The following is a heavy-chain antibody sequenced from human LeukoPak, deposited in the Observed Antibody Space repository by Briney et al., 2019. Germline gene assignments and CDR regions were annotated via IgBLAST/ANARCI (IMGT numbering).Heavy chain of an antibody. CDR3: ARVGRAKAAAGFGAFDI. V-gene: IGHV3-7*03. D-gene: IGHD6-13*01. J-gene: IGHJ3*02. CDR1: GFTFSSYC. CDR2: IKQDGSDK. Sequence: GGSLRLSCVASGFTFSSYCMSWVRQAPGKGLEWVANIKQDGSDKYYVDSVKGRFIIFRDNAMNSLYLQMNSLRAEDTAVYYCARVGRAKAAAGFGAFDIWGQGTMVTVSS.